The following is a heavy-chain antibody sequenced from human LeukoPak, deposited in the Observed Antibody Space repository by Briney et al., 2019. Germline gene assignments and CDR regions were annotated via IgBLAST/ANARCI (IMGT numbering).Heavy chain of an antibody. V-gene: IGHV3-20*04. Sequence: GGSLRLSCAASGFTFDDYGVSWVRQAPGKGLEWVSGINWNGGSTGYADSVKGRFTISRDNAKNSLYLQMNSLRAEDTALYYCARDVEMATITDAFDIWGQGTMVTVSS. CDR1: GFTFDDYG. J-gene: IGHJ3*02. CDR2: INWNGGST. CDR3: ARDVEMATITDAFDI. D-gene: IGHD5-24*01.